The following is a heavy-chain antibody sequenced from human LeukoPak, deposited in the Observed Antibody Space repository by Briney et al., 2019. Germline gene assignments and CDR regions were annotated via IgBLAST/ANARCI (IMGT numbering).Heavy chain of an antibody. CDR2: TYYSGST. CDR3: ARHLSPVTLLDPFDI. CDR1: GGSINNGRYY. J-gene: IGHJ3*02. V-gene: IGHV4-39*01. D-gene: IGHD5-18*01. Sequence: KPSETLSLTCTLSGGSINNGRYYWAWIRQPPGKGRECIGTTYYSGSTYYDPALKRRVTISVDRSRDQFSLNLYSVTAADTAVYFCARHLSPVTLLDPFDIWGQGTMVTVSS.